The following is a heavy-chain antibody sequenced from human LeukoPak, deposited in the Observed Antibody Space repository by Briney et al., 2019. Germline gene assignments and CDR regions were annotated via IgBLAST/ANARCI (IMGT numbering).Heavy chain of an antibody. Sequence: GGSLRLSCAASGFTFSGYWMYWVRQVPGKGLVWVSSIKSDGSSTSYADSVKGRFTISRDNAKNTLYLRMNSLRAEDTAVYYCARDTKYAFDMWGQGTMVTVSS. D-gene: IGHD2-8*01. CDR3: ARDTKYAFDM. J-gene: IGHJ3*02. CDR2: IKSDGSST. CDR1: GFTFSGYW. V-gene: IGHV3-74*01.